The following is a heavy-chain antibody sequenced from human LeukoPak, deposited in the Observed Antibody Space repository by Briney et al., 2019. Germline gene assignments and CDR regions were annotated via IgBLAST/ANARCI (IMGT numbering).Heavy chain of an antibody. CDR1: GFTFSSYW. CDR3: ASQFYPMATIY. V-gene: IGHV3-7*01. Sequence: GGSLRLSCAASGFTFSSYWMSWVRQAPGKGLEWVANIKQDGSEKYYVDSVKGRFTISRDNAKNSLYLQLNSLRAEDTAVYYCASQFYPMATIYWGRGTLVTVSS. J-gene: IGHJ4*02. D-gene: IGHD5-24*01. CDR2: IKQDGSEK.